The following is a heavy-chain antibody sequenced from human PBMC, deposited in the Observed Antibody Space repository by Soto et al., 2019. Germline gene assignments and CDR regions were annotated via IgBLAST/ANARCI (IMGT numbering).Heavy chain of an antibody. V-gene: IGHV5-51*01. CDR2: IYPGDSDT. J-gene: IGHJ3*02. D-gene: IGHD5-12*01. CDR3: ASTSSARMAEPERAFDI. Sequence: PGESLKISCKGSGYSFTSYWIGWVRQMPGKGLEWMGVIYPGDSDTRYSPSFQGQVTISADKSISTAYLQWSSLKASDTAMYYCASTSSARMAEPERAFDIWGQGTMVNDSS. CDR1: GYSFTSYW.